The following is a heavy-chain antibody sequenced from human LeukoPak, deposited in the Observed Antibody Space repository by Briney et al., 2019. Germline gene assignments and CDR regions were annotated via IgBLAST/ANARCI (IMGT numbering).Heavy chain of an antibody. CDR1: GGSISSHY. CDR3: ARQGIAAASFDY. CDR2: IYYSGST. V-gene: IGHV4-59*11. J-gene: IGHJ4*02. Sequence: PSETLSLTCTVSGGSISSHYWSWIRQPPGKGLEWIGYIYYSGSTNYNPSLKSRVTISVDTSKSQFSLKLSSVTAADTAVYYCARQGIAAASFDYWGQGTLVTVSS. D-gene: IGHD6-13*01.